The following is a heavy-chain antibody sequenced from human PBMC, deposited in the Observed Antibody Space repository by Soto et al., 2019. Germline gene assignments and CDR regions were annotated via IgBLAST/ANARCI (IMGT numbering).Heavy chain of an antibody. D-gene: IGHD1-26*01. CDR2: IWYDGSNK. CDR1: GFTLSSYG. Sequence: GGSLRLSCEASGFTLSSYGMHWVRQAPGKGLDWVAVIWYDGSNKYYADSVKGRFTISRDNSKNTLYLQMNSLRAEDTAVYYCARDRVGATFKYYYYYGMDVWAKGPRSPSP. CDR3: ARDRVGATFKYYYYYGMDV. V-gene: IGHV3-33*01. J-gene: IGHJ6*02.